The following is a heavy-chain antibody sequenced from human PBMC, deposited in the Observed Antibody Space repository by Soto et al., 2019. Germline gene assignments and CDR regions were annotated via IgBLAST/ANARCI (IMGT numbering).Heavy chain of an antibody. Sequence: SETLSLTCTVSGGSISSGGYYWSWIRQHPGKGLEWIGYIYYSGSTYYNPSLKSRVTISVDTSKNQFSLKLSSVTAADTAVYYCARDSIRDPTAFDIWGQGTMVTVSS. J-gene: IGHJ3*02. CDR1: GGSISSGGYY. D-gene: IGHD3-10*01. CDR2: IYYSGST. CDR3: ARDSIRDPTAFDI. V-gene: IGHV4-31*03.